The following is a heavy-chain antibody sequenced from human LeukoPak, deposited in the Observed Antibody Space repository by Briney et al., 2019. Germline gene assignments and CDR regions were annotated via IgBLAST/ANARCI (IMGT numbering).Heavy chain of an antibody. J-gene: IGHJ4*02. CDR1: GGTFSSYA. V-gene: IGHV1-18*01. CDR2: ISAYNGNT. CDR3: ARDRGGYDYNFDY. Sequence: PAASVKVSCKASGGTFSSYAISWVRQAPGQGLEWMGWISAYNGNTNYAQKLQGRVTMTTDTSTSTAYMELRSLRSDDTAVYYCARDRGGYDYNFDYWGQGTLVTVPS. D-gene: IGHD5-12*01.